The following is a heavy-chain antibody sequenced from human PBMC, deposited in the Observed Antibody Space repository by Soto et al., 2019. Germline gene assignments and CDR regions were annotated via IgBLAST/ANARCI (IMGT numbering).Heavy chain of an antibody. CDR1: GYTFTSYY. V-gene: IGHV1-46*01. J-gene: IGHJ4*02. Sequence: ASVKVSCKASGYTFTSYYMHWVRQAPGQGLEWMGIINPSGGSTSYAQKLQGRVTMTTDTSTSTAYMELRSLRSDDTAVYYCAVEGSGSWVDYWGQGTLVTVSS. CDR2: INPSGGST. CDR3: AVEGSGSWVDY. D-gene: IGHD6-13*01.